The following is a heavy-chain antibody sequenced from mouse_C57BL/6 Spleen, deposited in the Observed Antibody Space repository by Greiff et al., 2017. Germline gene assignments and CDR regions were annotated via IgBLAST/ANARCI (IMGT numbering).Heavy chain of an antibody. V-gene: IGHV5-6*01. CDR2: ISSGGSYT. D-gene: IGHD1-1*01. J-gene: IGHJ2*01. CDR1: GFTFSSYG. CDR3: ARITTLVATSKNYFDY. Sequence: EVQVVESGGDLVKPGGSLKLSCAASGFTFSSYGMSWVRQTPDKRLEWVATISSGGSYTYYPDSVKGRFPISRDNAKTTLYLQMSSLKSEDTAMYYCARITTLVATSKNYFDYWGQGTTLTVSS.